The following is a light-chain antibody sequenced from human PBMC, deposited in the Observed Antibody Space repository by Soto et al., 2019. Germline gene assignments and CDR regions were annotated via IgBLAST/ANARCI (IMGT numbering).Light chain of an antibody. CDR3: QEYGSSPPYT. CDR1: HSVSSSY. J-gene: IGKJ2*01. V-gene: IGKV3-20*01. CDR2: GVS. Sequence: EIVLTQSPGTLSLSPGERATLSCRASHSVSSSYLAWYQQKPGQAPRLLIYGVSSRATGIPDRFSGSGSGTVFTLTISRLEPEDFAVYYCQEYGSSPPYTFGQGTRLEIK.